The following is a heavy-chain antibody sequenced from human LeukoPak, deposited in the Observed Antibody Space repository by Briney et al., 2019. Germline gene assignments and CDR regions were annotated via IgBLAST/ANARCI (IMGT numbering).Heavy chain of an antibody. J-gene: IGHJ3*02. CDR3: ARGKNSAFDI. Sequence: SQTLSLTCDISGDSVSSSGVAWNWIRQSPSRGLEWLGRTCYVSKWFNEYSVSMRGRITIDPDASNNHFSLQLNSMTPEDTAMYYCARGKNSAFDIWSQGTMVTVSS. CDR1: GDSVSSSGVA. D-gene: IGHD1-7*01. V-gene: IGHV6-1*01. CDR2: TCYVSKWFN.